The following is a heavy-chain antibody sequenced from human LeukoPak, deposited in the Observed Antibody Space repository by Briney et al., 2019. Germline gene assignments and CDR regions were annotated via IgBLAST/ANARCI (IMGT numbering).Heavy chain of an antibody. J-gene: IGHJ4*02. Sequence: ASVKVSCKASGYTFTGYYMHWVRQAPGQGLEWMGWINPNSGGTNYAQKFQGRVTMTRDTSISTAYMELSGLRSDDTAVYYCAFARGAPSHFDYWGQGTLVTVSS. CDR3: AFARGAPSHFDY. CDR1: GYTFTGYY. D-gene: IGHD3-10*01. CDR2: INPNSGGT. V-gene: IGHV1-2*02.